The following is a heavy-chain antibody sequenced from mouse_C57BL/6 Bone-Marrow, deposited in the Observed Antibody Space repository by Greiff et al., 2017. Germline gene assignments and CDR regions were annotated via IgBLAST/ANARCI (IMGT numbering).Heavy chain of an antibody. D-gene: IGHD2-2*01. CDR2: INSDGGST. J-gene: IGHJ3*01. V-gene: IGHV5-2*01. CDR1: EYEFPSHD. Sequence: EVQLQQSGGGLVQPGESLKLSCESNEYEFPSHDMSWVRKTPEKRLELVAAINSDGGSTYYPDTMERRFIISRDNTKRTLYLQMSSLRSEDTALYYCARHVYYGYGGGASWFAYWGQGTLVTVSA. CDR3: ARHVYYGYGGGASWFAY.